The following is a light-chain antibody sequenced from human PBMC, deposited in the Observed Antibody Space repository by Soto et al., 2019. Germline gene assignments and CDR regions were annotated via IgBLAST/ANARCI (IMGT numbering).Light chain of an antibody. Sequence: QSALTQPASVSGSPGQSITISCTGTTSDIGTYYYVSWYQQHPGTAPKLMIYEVSNRPSGVSNRFSGSKSGNTASLTISGLQAEDEADYYCRSYTTISTLMEFGRGTKLTVL. CDR2: EVS. CDR1: TSDIGTYYY. V-gene: IGLV2-14*01. CDR3: RSYTTISTLME. J-gene: IGLJ2*01.